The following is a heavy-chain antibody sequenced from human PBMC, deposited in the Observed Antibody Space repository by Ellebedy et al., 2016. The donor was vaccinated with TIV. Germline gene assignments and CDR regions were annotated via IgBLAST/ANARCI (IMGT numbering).Heavy chain of an antibody. V-gene: IGHV1-69*06. Sequence: SVKVSXKASGYTFTNYGISWVRQAPGQGLEWMAAIIPIFDTRNYAQKFQARVTITANKSTNTAYMELSSLRSEDTAVYFCAREKGDYYDSSGYYRQNYGLDVWGQGTTVTVSS. CDR3: AREKGDYYDSSGYYRQNYGLDV. D-gene: IGHD3-22*01. CDR1: GYTFTNYG. J-gene: IGHJ6*02. CDR2: IIPIFDTR.